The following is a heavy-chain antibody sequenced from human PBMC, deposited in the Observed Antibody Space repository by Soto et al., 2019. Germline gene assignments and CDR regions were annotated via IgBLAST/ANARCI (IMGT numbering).Heavy chain of an antibody. D-gene: IGHD6-19*01. V-gene: IGHV3-30*18. CDR1: GFTFSSYD. CDR2: ISFHGTNK. J-gene: IGHJ4*02. Sequence: GGSLRLSCAASGFTFSSYDMHWVRQAPGKGLEWVAVISFHGTNKYFADSVKGRFTISRDNSKNTLYLQMNSLRAEDTAVYYCAKGMYSSGWPLDYWGQGTLVTVS. CDR3: AKGMYSSGWPLDY.